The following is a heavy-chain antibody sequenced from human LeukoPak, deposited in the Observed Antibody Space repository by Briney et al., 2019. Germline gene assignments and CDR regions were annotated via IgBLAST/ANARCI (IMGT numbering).Heavy chain of an antibody. CDR2: ISYDGSNK. CDR3: ARDQGEQWLVSQHWLDY. V-gene: IGHV3-30-3*01. D-gene: IGHD6-19*01. J-gene: IGHJ4*02. CDR1: GFTFSSYA. Sequence: PGRSLRLSCAASGFTFSSYAMHWVRRAPGKGLEWVAVISYDGSNKNYADSVKGRFTISRDNSKNTLYLQMNSLRAEDTAVYYCARDQGEQWLVSQHWLDYWGQGTLVTVSS.